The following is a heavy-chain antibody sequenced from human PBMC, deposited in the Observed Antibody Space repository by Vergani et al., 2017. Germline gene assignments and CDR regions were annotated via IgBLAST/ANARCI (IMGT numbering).Heavy chain of an antibody. D-gene: IGHD6-6*01. J-gene: IGHJ6*02. CDR2: INAGNGNT. Sequence: QVQLVQSGAEVKKPGASVKVSCKASGYTFTSYAMHWVRQAPGXRLEWMGWINAGNGNTKYSQKFQGRVTITRDTSASTAYMELSSLRSEDTAVYYCALYILAARPEASDYYYYGMDVWGQGTTVTVSS. CDR1: GYTFTSYA. V-gene: IGHV1-3*01. CDR3: ALYILAARPEASDYYYYGMDV.